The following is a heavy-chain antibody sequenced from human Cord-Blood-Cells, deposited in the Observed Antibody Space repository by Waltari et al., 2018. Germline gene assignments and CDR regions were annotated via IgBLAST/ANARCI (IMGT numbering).Heavy chain of an antibody. J-gene: IGHJ4*02. Sequence: QVQLVESGGGVVQPGRSLRLSCAASGFTFSSYAMHWVRQAPGKGLECVAVISYDGSNKYYADSVKGRFTISRDNSKNTLYLQMNSLRAEDTAVYYCARCWDYWGQGTLVTVSS. V-gene: IGHV3-30*04. CDR3: ARCWDY. CDR2: ISYDGSNK. CDR1: GFTFSSYA.